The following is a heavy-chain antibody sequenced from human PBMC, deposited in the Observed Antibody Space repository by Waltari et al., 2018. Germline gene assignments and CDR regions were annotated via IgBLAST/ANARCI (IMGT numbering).Heavy chain of an antibody. CDR1: GYTFTDYS. CDR2: VDPEDGET. D-gene: IGHD3-10*01. CDR3: ATNYYGSGSYYPTFDY. Sequence: EVQLVQSGAAVKKPGATVKISCTASGYTFTDYSMPWVHQAPGKGLEWMGRVDPEDGETIYAEKFQGRVTITADTSTDTAYMELSSLRSEDTAVYYCATNYYGSGSYYPTFDYWGQGTLVTVSS. J-gene: IGHJ4*02. V-gene: IGHV1-69-2*01.